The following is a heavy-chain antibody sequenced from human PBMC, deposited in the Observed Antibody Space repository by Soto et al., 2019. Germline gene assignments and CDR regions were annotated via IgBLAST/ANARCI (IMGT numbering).Heavy chain of an antibody. D-gene: IGHD3-22*01. Sequence: QVQLQESGPGLVKPSQTLSLTCTVSGDSIINGRYYWGWLRPHPGMGLEWIGYISYNGRPFYNQSLESRLTLSLDTSENQVSLKLSSVSAADTAIYYCARAREYYDSDFDPWGQGTLVTVS. CDR2: ISYNGRP. V-gene: IGHV4-31*03. J-gene: IGHJ5*02. CDR3: ARAREYYDSDFDP. CDR1: GDSIINGRYY.